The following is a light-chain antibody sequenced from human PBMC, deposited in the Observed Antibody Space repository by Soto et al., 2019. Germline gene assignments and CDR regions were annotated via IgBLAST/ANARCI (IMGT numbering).Light chain of an antibody. J-gene: IGLJ2*01. CDR3: SSYTSSSPRV. CDR2: EVS. Sequence: QSALTQRASVSGSPGQSITISCSGGSSDVGNYNRVSWYRQHPGKAPKLMIYEVSNRPSGVSNRFSGSKSGNTASLTISGLQAEDEADYYCSSYTSSSPRVFGGGTKLTVL. V-gene: IGLV2-14*02. CDR1: SSDVGNYNR.